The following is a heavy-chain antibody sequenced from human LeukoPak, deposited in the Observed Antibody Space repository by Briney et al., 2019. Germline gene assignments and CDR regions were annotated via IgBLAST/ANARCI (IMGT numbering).Heavy chain of an antibody. D-gene: IGHD6-19*01. CDR2: ISGSGAST. Sequence: GGSLRLSCLTSGFTLSTNAMSWVRQAPGKGLEWISGISGSGASTYYADSVKGRFTISRDDSRNTLYLQMNSLRGDDTAVYYCAKLIAVAGTPSGEDYWGQGTLVTVSS. CDR3: AKLIAVAGTPSGEDY. CDR1: GFTLSTNA. J-gene: IGHJ4*02. V-gene: IGHV3-23*01.